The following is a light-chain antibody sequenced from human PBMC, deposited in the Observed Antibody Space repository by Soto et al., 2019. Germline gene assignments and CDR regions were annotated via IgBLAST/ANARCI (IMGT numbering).Light chain of an antibody. J-gene: IGKJ1*01. V-gene: IGKV1-5*01. CDR1: QSVSGC. CDR3: QHYKPVPWT. Sequence: DIQMTQSPSTLSASVGNRVTITWRASQSVSGCLAWYQQKPGKAPKLLLYAASNLESGVPSRFSGSGSETEFTLTIAGLQPDDFATYYCQHYKPVPWTFGQGTKVEVK. CDR2: AAS.